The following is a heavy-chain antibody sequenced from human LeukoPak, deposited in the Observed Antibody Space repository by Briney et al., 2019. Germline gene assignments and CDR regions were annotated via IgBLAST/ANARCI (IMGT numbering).Heavy chain of an antibody. CDR1: SASISSYY. CDR2: ICYSGST. J-gene: IGHJ4*02. Sequence: SETLSLTCTVSSASISSYYWSWIRQPPGKGLEWIANICYSGSTNYNPSLKSRITISADTSKNQFSLKLSSVTAADTAVYYCARARYYDILTGYSSYFDYWGQGTLVTVSS. CDR3: ARARYYDILTGYSSYFDY. D-gene: IGHD3-9*01. V-gene: IGHV4-59*01.